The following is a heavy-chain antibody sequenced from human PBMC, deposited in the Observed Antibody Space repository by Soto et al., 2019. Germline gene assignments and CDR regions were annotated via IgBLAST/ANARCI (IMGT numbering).Heavy chain of an antibody. CDR1: GFTFSSYA. J-gene: IGHJ4*02. V-gene: IGHV3-23*01. Sequence: PGGSLRLSCAASGFTFSSYAMSWVRQAPGKGLEWVSAISASGGSTFYVDSLKGRFTISRDNSKNTLYLQMNTLRAEDTAVYFWARAIATDFFDYWGQGTLVTVSS. D-gene: IGHD6-13*01. CDR2: ISASGGST. CDR3: ARAIATDFFDY.